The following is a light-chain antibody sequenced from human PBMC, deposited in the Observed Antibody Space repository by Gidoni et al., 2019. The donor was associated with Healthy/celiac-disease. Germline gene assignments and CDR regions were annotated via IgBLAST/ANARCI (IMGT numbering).Light chain of an antibody. CDR1: QRVSSSY. J-gene: IGKJ3*01. Sequence: DIVLSQSPGTLSLSPGERATLSCRASQRVSSSYLAWYQQKPGQAPRLLIYGASSRATGIPDRFSGSGYGTDFTLTISRLEPEDFAVYYCQQYGSSLLFTFGPGTKVDIK. V-gene: IGKV3-20*01. CDR2: GAS. CDR3: QQYGSSLLFT.